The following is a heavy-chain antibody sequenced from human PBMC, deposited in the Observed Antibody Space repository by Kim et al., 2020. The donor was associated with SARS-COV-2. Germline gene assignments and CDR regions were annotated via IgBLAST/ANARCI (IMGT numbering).Heavy chain of an antibody. Sequence: PSLKSRIVVSVDTSKNQLSLKLSSVTAADTAVYYCARGISVFGVAGAFFDFWGQGTLVTVSS. D-gene: IGHD3-3*01. J-gene: IGHJ4*02. V-gene: IGHV4-31*02. CDR3: ARGISVFGVAGAFFDF.